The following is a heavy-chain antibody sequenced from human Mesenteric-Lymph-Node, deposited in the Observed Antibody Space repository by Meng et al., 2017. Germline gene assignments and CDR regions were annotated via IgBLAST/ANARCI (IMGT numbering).Heavy chain of an antibody. J-gene: IGHJ5*02. V-gene: IGHV4-34*01. CDR2: INHSGST. CDR3: ANLVVPAAIGKNWFDP. D-gene: IGHD2-2*02. CDR1: GGSFSGYY. Sequence: GSLRLSCAVYGGSFSGYYWSWIRQPPGKGLEWIGEINHSGSTTYNPSLKSRVTISVDTSKNQFSLKLSSVTAADTAVYYCANLVVPAAIGKNWFDPWGQGTLVTVSS.